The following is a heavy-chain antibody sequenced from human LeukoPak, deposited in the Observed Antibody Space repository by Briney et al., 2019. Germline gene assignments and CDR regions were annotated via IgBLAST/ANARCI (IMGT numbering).Heavy chain of an antibody. Sequence: GESLKISCKGSGYSFTSYWIGWVRQMPGKGLKWMGIIYPGDSDTRYSPSFQGQVTISADKSISTAYLQWSSLKASDTAMYYCARQRREYYDSSGFLLWGQGTLVTVSS. V-gene: IGHV5-51*01. D-gene: IGHD3-22*01. CDR1: GYSFTSYW. CDR3: ARQRREYYDSSGFLL. CDR2: IYPGDSDT. J-gene: IGHJ4*02.